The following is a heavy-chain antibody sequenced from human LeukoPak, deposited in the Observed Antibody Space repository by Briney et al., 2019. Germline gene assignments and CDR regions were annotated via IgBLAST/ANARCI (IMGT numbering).Heavy chain of an antibody. CDR3: TTRGRYGDYDDY. D-gene: IGHD4-17*01. Sequence: GGSLRLSCAASGFAFSSYSMKWVRQAPGKGLEWVSSISSSSSYIYYADSVKGRFTISRDNAKNSLYLQMNSLRAEDTAVYYCTTRGRYGDYDDYWGQGTLLTVSS. CDR2: ISSSSSYI. V-gene: IGHV3-21*01. J-gene: IGHJ4*02. CDR1: GFAFSSYS.